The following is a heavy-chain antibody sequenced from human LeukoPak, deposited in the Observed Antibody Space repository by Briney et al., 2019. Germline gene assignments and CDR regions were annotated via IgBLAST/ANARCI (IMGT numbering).Heavy chain of an antibody. CDR3: ARDRGPAHSGWHGPPSNWFDP. Sequence: GASVKVSCKASGYTFTSYDINWVRQATGQGLEWMGWMNPNSGNTGYAQKFQGRVTMTRNTSISTAYMELSSLRSEDTAVYYCARDRGPAHSGWHGPPSNWFDPWGQGTLVTVSS. V-gene: IGHV1-8*02. CDR1: GYTFTSYD. J-gene: IGHJ5*02. D-gene: IGHD6-19*01. CDR2: MNPNSGNT.